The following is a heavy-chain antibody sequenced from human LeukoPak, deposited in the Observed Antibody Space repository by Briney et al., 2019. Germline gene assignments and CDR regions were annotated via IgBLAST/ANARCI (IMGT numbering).Heavy chain of an antibody. J-gene: IGHJ4*02. V-gene: IGHV3-23*01. D-gene: IGHD3-22*01. CDR2: ISGSGGST. Sequence: GGSLRLSCAASGFTFSNYAMSWVRQAPGKGLEWVSFISGSGGSTYYADSVKGRFTISRDNSKNTLYVQMNSLRAEDTAVYYCAKLFYYDSGAYHTLSSFDYWGPGTLVTVSS. CDR1: GFTFSNYA. CDR3: AKLFYYDSGAYHTLSSFDY.